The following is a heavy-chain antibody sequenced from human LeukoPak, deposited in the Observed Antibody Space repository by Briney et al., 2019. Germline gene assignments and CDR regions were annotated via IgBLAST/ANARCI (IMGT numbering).Heavy chain of an antibody. V-gene: IGHV1-18*01. J-gene: IGHJ3*02. CDR2: ISAYNGNT. CDR3: ARGDSNYNLRREADAFDI. D-gene: IGHD4-11*01. CDR1: GYTFTSYG. Sequence: ASVKVSCKASGYTFTSYGISWVRQAPGQGLEWMGWISAYNGNTNYAQKFQGRVTITADKSTSTAYMELSSLRSEDTAVYYCARGDSNYNLRREADAFDIWGQGTMVTVSS.